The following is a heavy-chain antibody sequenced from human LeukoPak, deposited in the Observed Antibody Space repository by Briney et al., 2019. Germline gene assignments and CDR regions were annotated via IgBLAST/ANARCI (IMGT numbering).Heavy chain of an antibody. D-gene: IGHD6-19*01. V-gene: IGHV4-4*07. CDR1: GGSISSYY. CDR3: ARDISVAGSFLLFDY. J-gene: IGHJ4*02. Sequence: PSETLSLTCTVSGGSISSYYCSWIRQPAGKGLEWIGRIYTSGSSNSNPSLKSRVTMSADTSKNQFSLKLSSVTAADTAVYYCARDISVAGSFLLFDYWGQGTLVTVSS. CDR2: IYTSGSS.